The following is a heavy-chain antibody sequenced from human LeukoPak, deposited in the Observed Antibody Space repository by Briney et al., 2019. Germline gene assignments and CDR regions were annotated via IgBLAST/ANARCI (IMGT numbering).Heavy chain of an antibody. CDR2: ISSSGSTI. CDR1: GFTFSDYY. CDR3: AATENYDILTGFDY. J-gene: IGHJ4*02. D-gene: IGHD3-9*01. Sequence: PGGSLRLSCAASGFTFSDYYMSWIRQAPGKGLEWVSYISSSGSTIYYTDSVKSRFTISRDNAKNSLYLQMNSLRAEDTAVYYCAATENYDILTGFDYWGQGTLVTVSS. V-gene: IGHV3-11*01.